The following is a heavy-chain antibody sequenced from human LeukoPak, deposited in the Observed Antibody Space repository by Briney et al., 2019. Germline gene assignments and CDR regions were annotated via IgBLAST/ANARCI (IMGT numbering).Heavy chain of an antibody. CDR1: GGSISSYY. CDR2: IYYSGST. CDR3: ASASGSSWYYFDY. D-gene: IGHD6-13*01. Sequence: SETLSLTCTVSGGSISSYYWSWIRQPPGKGLEWIGYIYYSGSTNYNPSLKSRVTISVDTSENQFSLKLSSVTAADTAVYYCASASGSSWYYFDYWGQGTLVTVSS. J-gene: IGHJ4*02. V-gene: IGHV4-59*01.